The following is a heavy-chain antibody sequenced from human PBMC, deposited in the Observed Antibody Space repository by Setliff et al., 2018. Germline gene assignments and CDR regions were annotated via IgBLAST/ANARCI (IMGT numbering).Heavy chain of an antibody. V-gene: IGHV3-48*04. J-gene: IGHJ4*02. CDR3: VRDTTSGWMLTN. CDR2: LNNDGTTI. Sequence: GGSLRLSCAASGFTFSRYGLNWVRQAPGKGLEWISYLNNDGTTIYYADSVRGRFTISRDNARDSLYLQMNSLRAEDTAVYYCVRDTTSGWMLTNWGQGTLVTVSS. D-gene: IGHD6-25*01. CDR1: GFTFSRYG.